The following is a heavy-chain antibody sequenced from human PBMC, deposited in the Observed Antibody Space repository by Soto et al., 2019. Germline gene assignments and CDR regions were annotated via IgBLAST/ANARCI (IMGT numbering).Heavy chain of an antibody. CDR1: GYSFTSYW. D-gene: IGHD3-10*01. CDR3: ARLPRSGELYYYGMDV. CDR2: IYPGDSDT. Sequence: GESLKISCKGSGYSFTSYWIGWVRQMPGKGLEWMGIIYPGDSDTRYSPSFQGQVTISADKSISTAYLQWSSLKASDTAMYYCARLPRSGELYYYGMDVWGQGTTVTVSS. J-gene: IGHJ6*02. V-gene: IGHV5-51*01.